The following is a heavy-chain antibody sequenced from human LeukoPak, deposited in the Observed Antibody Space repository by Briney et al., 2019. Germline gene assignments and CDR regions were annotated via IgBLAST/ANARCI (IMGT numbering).Heavy chain of an antibody. CDR2: IIPIFGTA. Sequence: GASVKVSCKASGGTFSSYAISWVRQAPGQGLEWVGGIIPIFGTANYAQKFQGRVTITADESTSTAYMELSSLRSEDTAVYYCARDLTTVTIGLLDLWGRGTLVTVSS. D-gene: IGHD4-17*01. CDR3: ARDLTTVTIGLLDL. V-gene: IGHV1-69*13. J-gene: IGHJ2*01. CDR1: GGTFSSYA.